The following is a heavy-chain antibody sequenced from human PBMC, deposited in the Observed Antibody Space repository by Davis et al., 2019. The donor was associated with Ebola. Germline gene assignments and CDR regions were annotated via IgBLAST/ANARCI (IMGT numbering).Heavy chain of an antibody. CDR1: GYTFTNYY. Sequence: AASVKVPCKASGYTFTNYYMHWVRQAPGQGLEWMGMINPNDGRTIYAQKFQGRVTVTRDTSTTTVYMDLSSLRSEETALYYCTTPGGQDSGYDVFDIWGQGTMVTVSS. V-gene: IGHV1-46*03. J-gene: IGHJ3*02. CDR2: INPNDGRT. D-gene: IGHD5-12*01. CDR3: TTPGGQDSGYDVFDI.